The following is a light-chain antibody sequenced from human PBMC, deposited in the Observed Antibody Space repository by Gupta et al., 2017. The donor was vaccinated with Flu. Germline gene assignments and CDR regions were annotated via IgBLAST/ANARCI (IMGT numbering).Light chain of an antibody. V-gene: IGKV3-11*01. J-gene: IGKJ1*01. CDR2: DAS. CDR3: QQRNSWPRT. CDR1: QSVSSY. Sequence: PATLSASPGERATLSCRASQSVSSYLAWYQHKPGQAPKLLIYDASNRDTDVPARFSGSGSGTDFTLTISSLEPEDFAVYYCQQRNSWPRTFGQGTKVEI.